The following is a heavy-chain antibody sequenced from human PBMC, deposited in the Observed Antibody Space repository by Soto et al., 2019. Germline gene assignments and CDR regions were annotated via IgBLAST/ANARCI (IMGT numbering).Heavy chain of an antibody. CDR1: GFTFSSYA. D-gene: IGHD3-9*01. Sequence: GGSLRLSCAASGFTFSSYAMHWVRQAPGKGLEWVAVISYDGSNKYYADSVKGRFTISRDNSKNTLYLQMNSLRAEDTAVYYCARDGRGILRYFDWLSRFNWFDPWGQGTLVTVSS. CDR2: ISYDGSNK. V-gene: IGHV3-30-3*01. CDR3: ARDGRGILRYFDWLSRFNWFDP. J-gene: IGHJ5*02.